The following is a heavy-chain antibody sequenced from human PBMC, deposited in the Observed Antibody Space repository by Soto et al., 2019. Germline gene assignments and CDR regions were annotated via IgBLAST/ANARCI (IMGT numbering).Heavy chain of an antibody. CDR3: ARDGRRGYSGLYYMDV. V-gene: IGHV1-69*08. J-gene: IGHJ6*03. D-gene: IGHD5-12*01. Sequence: QVQLVQSGAEVKKPGSSVKVSCKASGGTFSSYTISWVRQAPGQGLEWMGRIIPILGIANYAQKFQGRVTITEDKSTSTAYMELSSLRSEDTAVYYCARDGRRGYSGLYYMDVWGKGTTVTVSS. CDR2: IIPILGIA. CDR1: GGTFSSYT.